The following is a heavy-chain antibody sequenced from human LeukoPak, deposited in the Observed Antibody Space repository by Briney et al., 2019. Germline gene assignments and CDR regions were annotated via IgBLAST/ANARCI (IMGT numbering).Heavy chain of an antibody. J-gene: IGHJ4*02. CDR2: ISSSGGST. CDR3: ASMTGSYPRDY. V-gene: IGHV3-23*01. CDR1: GFTFSSYA. Sequence: GGSLRLSCTAPGFTFSSYAMAWVRQAPGKGLEWVSDISSSGGSTHYTDSVKGRFTISRDNAKNSLYLQMNSLRAEDTAVYYCASMTGSYPRDYWGQGTLVTVSS. D-gene: IGHD3-9*01.